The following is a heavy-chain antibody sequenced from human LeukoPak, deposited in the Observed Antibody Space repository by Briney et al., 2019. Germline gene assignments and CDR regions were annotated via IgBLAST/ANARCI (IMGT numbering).Heavy chain of an antibody. CDR2: INLSGGST. CDR1: GYTFTKYG. V-gene: IGHV1-46*01. D-gene: IGHD4-11*01. Sequence: GASVKVSCKASGYTFTKYGISWVRQAPGQGLEWMGIINLSGGSTSYAQKFQGRVTMTRDTSTSTVYMELSSLRSEDTAVYYCATGIDDYHIDYWGQGTLVTVSS. J-gene: IGHJ4*02. CDR3: ATGIDDYHIDY.